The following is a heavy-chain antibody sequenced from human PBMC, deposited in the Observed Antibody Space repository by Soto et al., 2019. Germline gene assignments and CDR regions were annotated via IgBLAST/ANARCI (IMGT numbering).Heavy chain of an antibody. CDR1: GFTFSSYG. CDR2: IWYDGSNK. CDR3: ARGPSRQYYFAY. J-gene: IGHJ4*02. V-gene: IGHV3-33*01. Sequence: HPGGSLRLSCAASGFTFSSYGMHWVRQAPGKGLEWVAVIWYDGSNKYYADSVKGRFTISRDNSKNTLYLQMNSLRAEDTAVYYCARGPSRQYYFAYWGQGTLVTVSS.